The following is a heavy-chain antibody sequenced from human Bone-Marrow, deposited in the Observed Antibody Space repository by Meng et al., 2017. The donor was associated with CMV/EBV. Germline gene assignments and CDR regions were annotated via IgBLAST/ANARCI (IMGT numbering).Heavy chain of an antibody. CDR1: GFTFSNAW. V-gene: IGHV3-15*01. J-gene: IGHJ4*02. Sequence: GESLKISCAASGFTFSNAWMSWVRQAPGKGLEWVGRIKSKTDGGTTDYAAPVKGRFTISRDDSKNTLYLQMNSLKTEDTAVYYCTTVGYCSSTSCSHFDYWGQGTLVTVS. D-gene: IGHD2-2*01. CDR2: IKSKTDGGTT. CDR3: TTVGYCSSTSCSHFDY.